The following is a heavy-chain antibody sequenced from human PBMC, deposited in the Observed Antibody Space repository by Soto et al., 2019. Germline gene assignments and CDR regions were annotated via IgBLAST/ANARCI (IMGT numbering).Heavy chain of an antibody. CDR2: IIPIFGTA. D-gene: IGHD6-19*01. Sequence: SVKVSCKASGCTFSSYAISCVRQAPGQVLEWMGGIIPIFGTANYAQKFQGRVTITADESTSTAYMELSSLRSEDTAVYYCARPLYSSGWYVGAFDIWGQGTMVTVSS. CDR3: ARPLYSSGWYVGAFDI. V-gene: IGHV1-69*13. J-gene: IGHJ3*02. CDR1: GCTFSSYA.